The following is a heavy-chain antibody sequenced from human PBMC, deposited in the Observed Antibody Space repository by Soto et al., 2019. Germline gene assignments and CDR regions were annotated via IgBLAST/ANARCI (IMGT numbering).Heavy chain of an antibody. CDR1: GYTFTSYG. CDR3: AKGDDILTGYSRDYYYYGMDV. J-gene: IGHJ6*02. D-gene: IGHD3-9*01. Sequence: GASVKVSCKASGYTFTSYGFSWVRQAPGQGLEWMGWISAYNGNTNYAQKLQGRVTMTTDTSTSTAYMELRSLRSDDTAVYYCAKGDDILTGYSRDYYYYGMDVWGQGTTVTVS. V-gene: IGHV1-18*04. CDR2: ISAYNGNT.